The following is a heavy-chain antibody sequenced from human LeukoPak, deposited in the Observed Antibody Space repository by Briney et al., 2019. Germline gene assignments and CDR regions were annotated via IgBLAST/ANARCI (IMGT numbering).Heavy chain of an antibody. Sequence: GGSLRLSCAASRFTFSNYAMTWVRQAPGQGLEWVSAISGSGGRTYYADSLKGRFTISRDNSRNTLYLQMNSLRAEDTAVYYCAKALLLFSSDYFDYWGQGTLVTVSS. CDR1: RFTFSNYA. V-gene: IGHV3-23*01. D-gene: IGHD3-10*01. J-gene: IGHJ4*02. CDR2: ISGSGGRT. CDR3: AKALLLFSSDYFDY.